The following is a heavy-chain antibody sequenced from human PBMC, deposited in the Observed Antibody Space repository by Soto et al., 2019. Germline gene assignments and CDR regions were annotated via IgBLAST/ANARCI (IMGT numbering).Heavy chain of an antibody. CDR1: GYTFTSYA. CDR3: ARAIVVVTPPDY. D-gene: IGHD3-22*01. Sequence: ASVQVSCKASGYTFTSYAMHWVRQAPGQRLEWMGWINAGNGNTKYSQKFQGRVTITRDTSASTAYMELSSLRSEDTAVYYCARAIVVVTPPDYWGQGTLVTVSS. V-gene: IGHV1-3*01. CDR2: INAGNGNT. J-gene: IGHJ4*02.